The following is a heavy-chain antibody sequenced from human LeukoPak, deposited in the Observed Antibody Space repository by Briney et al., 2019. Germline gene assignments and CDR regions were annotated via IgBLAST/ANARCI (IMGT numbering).Heavy chain of an antibody. CDR2: ISYDGSNK. D-gene: IGHD1-26*01. J-gene: IGHJ3*02. V-gene: IGHV3-30-3*01. CDR1: GFTFSSYA. Sequence: GGSLRLSCAASGFTFSSYAMHWVRQAPGKGLEWVAVISYDGSNKYYADSVKGRFTISRDNSKNTLYLQMNSLRAEDTAVYYCARDLEVWADSGSRAGAFDIWGQGTMVTVSS. CDR3: ARDLEVWADSGSRAGAFDI.